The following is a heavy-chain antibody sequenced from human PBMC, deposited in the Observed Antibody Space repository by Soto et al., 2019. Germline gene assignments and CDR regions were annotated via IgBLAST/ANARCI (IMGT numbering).Heavy chain of an antibody. CDR1: GGSISNYY. J-gene: IGHJ4*02. Sequence: SETLSLTCTVSGGSISNYYWSWIRQPPGKGLEWIGYIYYSGSTNYNPSLKSRVTISLDTSKNQFSLKLSSVTAADTAVYYCARESPPAAFDYWGQGTLVTVSS. CDR3: ARESPPAAFDY. CDR2: IYYSGST. V-gene: IGHV4-59*01.